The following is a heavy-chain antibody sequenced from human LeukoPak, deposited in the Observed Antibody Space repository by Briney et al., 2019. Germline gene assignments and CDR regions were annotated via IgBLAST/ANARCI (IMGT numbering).Heavy chain of an antibody. V-gene: IGHV4-34*08. CDR3: YVLLWFGESDY. CDR1: GFTFTNAW. CDR2: INHSGST. Sequence: GSLRLSCAASGFTFTNAWMSWIRQPPGKGLEWIGEINHSGSTNYNPSLKSRVTISVDTSKNQFSLKLSSVTAADTAVYYCYVLLWFGESDYWGQGTLVTVSS. J-gene: IGHJ4*02. D-gene: IGHD3-10*01.